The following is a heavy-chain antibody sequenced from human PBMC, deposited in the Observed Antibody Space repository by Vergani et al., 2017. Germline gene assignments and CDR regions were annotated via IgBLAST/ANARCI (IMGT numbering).Heavy chain of an antibody. CDR3: ARIVEQWLYLDTYYYMDV. V-gene: IGHV4-61*01. CDR2: IYYSGST. D-gene: IGHD6-19*01. Sequence: QVQLQESGPGLVKPSETLSLTCTVSGGSVSSGSYYWSWIRQPPGKGLEWIGYIYYSGSTNYNPSLKSRVTISVDTSKNQFSLKLSSVTAADTAVYYCARIVEQWLYLDTYYYMDVWGKGTTVTVSS. J-gene: IGHJ6*03. CDR1: GGSVSSGSYY.